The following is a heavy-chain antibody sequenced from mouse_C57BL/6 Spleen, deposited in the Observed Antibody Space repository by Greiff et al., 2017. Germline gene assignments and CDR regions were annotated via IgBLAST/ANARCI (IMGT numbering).Heavy chain of an antibody. Sequence: VQLQQSGAELVKPGASVKLSCTASGFNIKDYYMHWVKQRTEQGLEWIGRIDPEDGETKYAPKFQGKATITADTSSNTSYLQLSSLTSGDTAVYYCARERFITTVVATGDYWGQGTTLTVSS. CDR2: IDPEDGET. D-gene: IGHD1-1*01. CDR1: GFNIKDYY. J-gene: IGHJ2*01. V-gene: IGHV14-2*01. CDR3: ARERFITTVVATGDY.